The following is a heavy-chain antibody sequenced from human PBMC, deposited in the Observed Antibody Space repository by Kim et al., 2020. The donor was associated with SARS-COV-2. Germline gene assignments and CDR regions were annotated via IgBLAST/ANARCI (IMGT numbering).Heavy chain of an antibody. Sequence: SETLSLTCTVSGGSISSGGYYWSWIRQHPGKGLEWIGYIYYSGSTYYNPSFKRRVTISVDTSKNQFSLKLSSVPAAETAVYYCSRAHRTIFGVVEYLDLWGQGTXVTVSS. J-gene: IGHJ6*02. CDR3: SRAHRTIFGVVEYLDL. CDR2: IYYSGST. CDR1: GGSISSGGYY. D-gene: IGHD3-3*01. V-gene: IGHV4-31*03.